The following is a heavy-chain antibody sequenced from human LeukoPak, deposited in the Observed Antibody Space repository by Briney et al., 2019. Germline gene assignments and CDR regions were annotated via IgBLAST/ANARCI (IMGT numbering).Heavy chain of an antibody. CDR1: GYSISGGYY. CDR2: IYHSGST. Sequence: SETLSLTCTVSGYSISGGYYWGWIRQPPGKGLEWIGSIYHSGSTYYNPSLKSRVTISVDTSKNQFSLKLSSVTAADTAVYYCAVSTTGRGYFDYWGRGTLVTVSS. D-gene: IGHD1-1*01. V-gene: IGHV4-38-2*02. CDR3: AVSTTGRGYFDY. J-gene: IGHJ4*02.